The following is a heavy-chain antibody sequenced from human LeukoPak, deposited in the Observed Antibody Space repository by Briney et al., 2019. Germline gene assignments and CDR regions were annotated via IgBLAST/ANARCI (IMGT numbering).Heavy chain of an antibody. Sequence: GGSLRLSCAASGFSFSTYAMSWVRQAPGKGLEWVSSITGSGGSTYYADSVKGRVTVSRDNSKSTLYLQMNSLRAEDMAVYYCAKSSYYDSSGYYREYYFDYWGQGTLVTVSS. CDR2: ITGSGGST. CDR1: GFSFSTYA. CDR3: AKSSYYDSSGYYREYYFDY. D-gene: IGHD3-22*01. V-gene: IGHV3-23*01. J-gene: IGHJ4*02.